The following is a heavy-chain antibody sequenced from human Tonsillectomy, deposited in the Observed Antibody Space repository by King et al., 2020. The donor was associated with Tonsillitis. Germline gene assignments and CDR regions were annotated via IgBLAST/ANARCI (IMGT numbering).Heavy chain of an antibody. J-gene: IGHJ4*02. V-gene: IGHV3-30*18. CDR1: GFSFSRYG. CDR2: ISYDGSKK. CDR3: AKDYYYDSSGYGY. Sequence: VHLVESGGGVVQPGRSLRLSCAASGFSFSRYGMYWVRQAPGKGLEWVALISYDGSKKNYADSVKGRFTVSRDNSKNTLYLQMSSLRAEDTAVYFCAKDYYYDSSGYGYWGQGTLVTVSS. D-gene: IGHD3-22*01.